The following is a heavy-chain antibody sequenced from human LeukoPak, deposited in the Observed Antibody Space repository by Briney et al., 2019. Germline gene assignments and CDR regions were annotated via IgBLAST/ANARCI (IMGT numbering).Heavy chain of an antibody. J-gene: IGHJ3*02. CDR1: GFTFSGSA. V-gene: IGHV3-73*01. D-gene: IGHD6-19*01. Sequence: GGSLRLSCAASGFTFSGSAMHWVRQACGKGLEWVGRIRRKANRYATAYAGSVKGTFTISRADSKHTAYLQMNSLKTEDTAVYYCAKDHPIGAVVGDAFDIWGQGTMVTVSS. CDR2: IRRKANRYAT. CDR3: AKDHPIGAVVGDAFDI.